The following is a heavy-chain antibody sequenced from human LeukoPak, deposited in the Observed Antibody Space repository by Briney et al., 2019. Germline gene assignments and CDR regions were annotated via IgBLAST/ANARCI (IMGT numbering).Heavy chain of an antibody. D-gene: IGHD3-3*01. CDR1: GFTFSSYS. Sequence: GGSLRLSCAASGFTFSSYSMNWVRRPPGKGLEWVSSISSSSSYIYYVDSVKGRFTISRDKAKNSLYLQVNSLRAEATAVYYCASGPPISGNFWRGKNHPPDYWGQGTLVTVSS. CDR2: ISSSSSYI. J-gene: IGHJ4*02. CDR3: ASGPPISGNFWRGKNHPPDY. V-gene: IGHV3-21*01.